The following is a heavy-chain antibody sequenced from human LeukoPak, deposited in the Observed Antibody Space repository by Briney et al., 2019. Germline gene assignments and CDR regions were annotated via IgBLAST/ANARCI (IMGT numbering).Heavy chain of an antibody. J-gene: IGHJ4*02. CDR3: ARDKTISNPGMVANRGNVDN. CDR2: ISAYNCYI. D-gene: IGHD2-15*01. CDR1: AYTFTNYG. Sequence: ASVTVTCKSAAYTFTNYGISMVRQPPGQGLGRMGWISAYNCYINCDQKFLGRVTITTDTLTITAYMDLRSLKSDDTAVYYCARDKTISNPGMVANRGNVDNWGPGTLVSVSS. V-gene: IGHV1-18*01.